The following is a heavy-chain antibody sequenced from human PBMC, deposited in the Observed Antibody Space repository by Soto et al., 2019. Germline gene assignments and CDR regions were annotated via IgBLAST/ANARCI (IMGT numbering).Heavy chain of an antibody. V-gene: IGHV1-18*04. J-gene: IGHJ6*02. CDR3: ARDRTYYDFWSGYPQDYYYYGMDV. CDR1: GYTFTSYG. D-gene: IGHD3-3*01. CDR2: ISAYNGNT. Sequence: EASVKVSCKASGYTFTSYGISWVRQAPGQGLEWMGWISAYNGNTNYAQKLQGRVTMTTDTSTSTAYMELRSLRSDDTAVYYCARDRTYYDFWSGYPQDYYYYGMDVWGQGTTVTVSS.